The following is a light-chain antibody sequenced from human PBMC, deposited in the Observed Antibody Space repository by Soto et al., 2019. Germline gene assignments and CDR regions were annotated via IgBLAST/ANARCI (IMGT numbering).Light chain of an antibody. J-gene: IGLJ3*02. CDR3: SSYTLRNTLVL. Sequence: QSALTQPASVSGSPGQSITISCTGTSSDVGGYNFVSWYQQHPGKAPRLIIYEVSSRPSVVSYRFSGSKSGNTASLTISGLQAEDEADYYCSSYTLRNTLVLFGGGTKLTVL. CDR2: EVS. CDR1: SSDVGGYNF. V-gene: IGLV2-14*01.